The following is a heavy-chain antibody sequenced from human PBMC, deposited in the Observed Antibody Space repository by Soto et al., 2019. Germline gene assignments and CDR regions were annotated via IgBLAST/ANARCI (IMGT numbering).Heavy chain of an antibody. V-gene: IGHV1-8*01. CDR1: GYTFTSYD. Sequence: QVQLVQSGAEVKKPGASVKVSCKASGYTFTSYDINWVRQSTGQGLEWMGWMNPNCGNTGYAQKFQGRVTMTRNTSISTAYMELSSLRSEDPAVYYCARVGNDFWSGPPYYYYYGMDVWGQGTTVTVSS. J-gene: IGHJ6*02. CDR2: MNPNCGNT. D-gene: IGHD3-3*01. CDR3: ARVGNDFWSGPPYYYYYGMDV.